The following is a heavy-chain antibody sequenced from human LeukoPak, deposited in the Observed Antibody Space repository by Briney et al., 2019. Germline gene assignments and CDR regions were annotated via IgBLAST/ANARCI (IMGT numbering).Heavy chain of an antibody. CDR2: ISNSGGTT. CDR1: GFTFSSYA. D-gene: IGHD4-17*01. J-gene: IGHJ4*02. CDR3: AADYGLNLDY. Sequence: GGSLRLSCAASGFTFSSYAMSWVRQAPGKGLEWVSTISNSGGTTYYADSVKGRFTISRDNAKNTLYLQMNSLRAEDTAVYYCAADYGLNLDYWGQGTLVTVSS. V-gene: IGHV3-23*01.